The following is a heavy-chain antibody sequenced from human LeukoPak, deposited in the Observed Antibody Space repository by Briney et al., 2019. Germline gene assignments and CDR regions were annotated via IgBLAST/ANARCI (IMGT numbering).Heavy chain of an antibody. Sequence: GGSLRLSCAASGFTFSDHYMAWVRQAPGKGLEWVGRTRNNANSYTTEYAASVKGRFTISRDDPKNSLFLQMNSLKTEDTAVYYCARERYYYDSSGYRDGFDVWGQGTMVTVSS. V-gene: IGHV3-72*01. J-gene: IGHJ3*01. CDR2: TRNNANSYTT. CDR1: GFTFSDHY. D-gene: IGHD3-22*01. CDR3: ARERYYYDSSGYRDGFDV.